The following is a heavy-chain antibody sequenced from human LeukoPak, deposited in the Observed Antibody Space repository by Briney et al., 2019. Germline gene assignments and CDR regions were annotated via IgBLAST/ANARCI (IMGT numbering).Heavy chain of an antibody. V-gene: IGHV4-39*01. D-gene: IGHD3-10*01. CDR2: XXYSGST. CDR3: ARLDYYGSGTYYPAIDY. Sequence: KPSETLSLTCTVSGGSISSXSXXWGWIRQPPXKXXXXXXXXXYSGSTYYNPSLRSRVTISVDTSKNQFSLKLTSVTAADTAVYYCARLDYYGSGTYYPAIDYWGQGTLVTVSS. CDR1: GGSISSXSXX. J-gene: IGHJ4*02.